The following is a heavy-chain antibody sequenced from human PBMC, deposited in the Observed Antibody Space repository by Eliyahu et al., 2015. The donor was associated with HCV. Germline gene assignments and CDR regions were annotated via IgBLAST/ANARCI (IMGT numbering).Heavy chain of an antibody. Sequence: EVQLVESGGGLVKPGXSLRLSCAASGFTXSNAWRSWVRQAPGXGXEWVGRIKSKTDGGTTDYAAPVKGRFTISRDDSKNTLYLQMNSLKTEDTAVYYCTTDPTSRVYYDSVDYWGQGTLVTVS. CDR3: TTDPTSRVYYDSVDY. V-gene: IGHV3-15*01. J-gene: IGHJ4*02. CDR1: GFTXSNAW. D-gene: IGHD3-22*01. CDR2: IKSKTDGGTT.